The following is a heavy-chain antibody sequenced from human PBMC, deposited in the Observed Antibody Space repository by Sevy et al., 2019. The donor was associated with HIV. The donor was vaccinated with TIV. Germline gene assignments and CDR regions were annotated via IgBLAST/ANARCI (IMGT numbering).Heavy chain of an antibody. J-gene: IGHJ6*03. CDR2: IKPDGSVK. D-gene: IGHD1-1*01. Sequence: GGSLRLSCVVSGFSFSNYWTTWVRQAPGKGLEWVANIKPDGSVKSYVDSVKGRFTISRDNAKNSLSLQMNSLSAEDTAVYYCARDTNYFYVDVWGKGTTVTVSS. CDR1: GFSFSNYW. V-gene: IGHV3-7*01. CDR3: ARDTNYFYVDV.